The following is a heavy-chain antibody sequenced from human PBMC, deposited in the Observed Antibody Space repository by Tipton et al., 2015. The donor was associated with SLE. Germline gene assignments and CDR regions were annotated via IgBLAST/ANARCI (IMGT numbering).Heavy chain of an antibody. Sequence: GLVKPSETLSLTCTVSGGSISSHYWSWIRQPPGKGLEWIGYIYYSGSTNYNPSLKSRVTISVDTSKNQFSLKLSSVTAADTAVYYCARRWAGSGPHYGMDVWGQGTTVTVSS. V-gene: IGHV4-59*11. D-gene: IGHD3-10*01. J-gene: IGHJ6*02. CDR3: ARRWAGSGPHYGMDV. CDR2: IYYSGST. CDR1: GGSISSHY.